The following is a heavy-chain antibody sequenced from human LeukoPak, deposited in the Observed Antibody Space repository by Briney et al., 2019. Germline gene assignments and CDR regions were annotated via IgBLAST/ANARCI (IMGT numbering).Heavy chain of an antibody. J-gene: IGHJ6*03. CDR2: ISGSGGST. CDR1: GFTFSDYY. D-gene: IGHD2-2*03. V-gene: IGHV3-23*01. Sequence: GGSLRLSCAASGFTFSDYYMSWVRQAPGKGLEWVTAISGSGGSTYYADSVKGRFTISRDNSKNTLYLQMNSLRAEDTAVYYCAKDGYCSRTSCSRRDYYYYYMDVWGKGTTVTISS. CDR3: AKDGYCSRTSCSRRDYYYYYMDV.